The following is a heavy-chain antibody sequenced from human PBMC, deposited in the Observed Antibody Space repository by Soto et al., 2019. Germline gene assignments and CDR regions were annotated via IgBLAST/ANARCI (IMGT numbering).Heavy chain of an antibody. V-gene: IGHV5-51*01. CDR1: GYSFTNHW. CDR3: ARGPVGYSQNKFDY. J-gene: IGHJ4*02. D-gene: IGHD5-18*01. CDR2: IYPGDSDT. Sequence: GESLKIFCKGSGYSFTNHWIGWVRQMPGKGLEWMGIIYPGDSDTRYSPSFQGQATISVDKSISTAYLQLSSLKASDTAMYYCARGPVGYSQNKFDYWGQGTLVTVSS.